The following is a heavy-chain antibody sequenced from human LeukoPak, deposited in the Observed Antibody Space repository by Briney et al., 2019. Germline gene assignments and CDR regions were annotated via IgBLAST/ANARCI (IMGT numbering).Heavy chain of an antibody. Sequence: SETLSLTCAVYGGSFSGYYWSWIRQPPGKGLEWIGEINHSGSTNYNPSLKSRVTISVDTSKNQFSLKLSSVTAADTAVYYCARNEATGFELVDYWGQGTLVTVSS. CDR2: INHSGST. D-gene: IGHD5-12*01. CDR3: ARNEATGFELVDY. CDR1: GGSFSGYY. V-gene: IGHV4-34*01. J-gene: IGHJ4*02.